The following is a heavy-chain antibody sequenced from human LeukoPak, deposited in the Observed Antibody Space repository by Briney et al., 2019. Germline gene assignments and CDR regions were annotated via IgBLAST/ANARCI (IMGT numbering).Heavy chain of an antibody. Sequence: ASVKVSCKASGYTFTGYYMHWVRQAPGQGLEWMGWINPNSGGTNYAQKFQGRVTMTRDTSISTAYMELSRLRSDDTAVYYCARGATELGAGTYYYYMDVWGKGTTVTVSS. CDR3: ARGATELGAGTYYYYMDV. D-gene: IGHD7-27*01. CDR2: INPNSGGT. J-gene: IGHJ6*03. CDR1: GYTFTGYY. V-gene: IGHV1-2*02.